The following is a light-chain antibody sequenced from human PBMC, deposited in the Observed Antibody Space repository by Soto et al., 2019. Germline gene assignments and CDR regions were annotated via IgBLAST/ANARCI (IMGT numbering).Light chain of an antibody. Sequence: DIQMTQSPSTLSASVGDRVTITCRASQSISSWLAWYQQKPGKAPKLLIYDASSVESGVPSRFSGSGSGTEFTLTISSLQPDDFATYHCQQYHTYPWTFGQGTKADIK. CDR2: DAS. V-gene: IGKV1-5*01. J-gene: IGKJ1*01. CDR3: QQYHTYPWT. CDR1: QSISSW.